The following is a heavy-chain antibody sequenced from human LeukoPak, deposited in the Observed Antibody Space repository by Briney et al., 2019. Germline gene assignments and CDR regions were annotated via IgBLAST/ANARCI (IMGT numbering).Heavy chain of an antibody. Sequence: SETLSLICAVYGGSFSGYYWSWIRQPPGKGLEWIGEINHSGSTNYNPSLKSRVTISVDTSKNQFSLKLSSVTAADTAVYYCARGYTYYYDSSGYFDYWGQGTLVTVSS. J-gene: IGHJ4*02. CDR2: INHSGST. CDR3: ARGYTYYYDSSGYFDY. V-gene: IGHV4-34*01. D-gene: IGHD3-22*01. CDR1: GGSFSGYY.